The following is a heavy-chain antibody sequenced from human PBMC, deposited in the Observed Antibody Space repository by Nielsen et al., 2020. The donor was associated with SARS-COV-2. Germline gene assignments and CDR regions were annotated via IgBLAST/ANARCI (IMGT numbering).Heavy chain of an antibody. D-gene: IGHD4-23*01. V-gene: IGHV3-30*03. CDR1: GFTFSSYS. J-gene: IGHJ4*02. CDR3: ARDKGGNSGD. CDR2: ISYDGSNK. Sequence: GGSLRLSCAASGFTFSSYSMNWVRQAPGKGLEWVALISYDGSNKYYADSVKGRFTISRDNSKNTLYLQMNSLRAEDTAVYYCARDKGGNSGDWGQGTLVTVSS.